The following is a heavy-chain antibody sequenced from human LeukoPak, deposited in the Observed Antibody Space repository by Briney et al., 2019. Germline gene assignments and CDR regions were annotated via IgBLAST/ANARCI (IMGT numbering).Heavy chain of an antibody. J-gene: IGHJ4*02. CDR1: GYTFTSYY. V-gene: IGHV1-46*01. CDR3: AREEEGGTFDY. D-gene: IGHD3-16*01. Sequence: VASVKVSCKASGYTFTSYYMHWVRQAPGQGLEWMGIIYPSVDRTSYAQKFQGRVTMTSDTSTSTVYMELSSLRSEDTAVYFCAREEEGGTFDYWGQGTLVTVSS. CDR2: IYPSVDRT.